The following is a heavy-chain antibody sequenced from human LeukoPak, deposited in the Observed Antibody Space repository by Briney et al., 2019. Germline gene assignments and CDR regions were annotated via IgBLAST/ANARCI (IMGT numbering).Heavy chain of an antibody. J-gene: IGHJ4*02. D-gene: IGHD4-17*01. Sequence: ASVKVSCKASGGTFSSYAISWVRQAPGQGLEWMGRIIPILGIANYAQKFRGRVTITADKSTSTAYMELSSLRSEDTAVYYCARSVTTTSPFDYWGQGTLVTVSS. CDR3: ARSVTTTSPFDY. CDR2: IIPILGIA. V-gene: IGHV1-69*04. CDR1: GGTFSSYA.